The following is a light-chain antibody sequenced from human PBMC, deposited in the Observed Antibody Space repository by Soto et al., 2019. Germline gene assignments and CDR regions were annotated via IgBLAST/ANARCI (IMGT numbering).Light chain of an antibody. Sequence: EMLLTRSPCTLPWSPGERATRSCGASRSVTSRFLAWYQQKPGQAPRLLIYGASSRATGIPDRFSGSGSGTDFTLTISRLEPEDFAVHYCQQYGSSHPLTFGGGTKVDIK. V-gene: IGKV3-20*01. J-gene: IGKJ4*01. CDR1: RSVTSRF. CDR2: GAS. CDR3: QQYGSSHPLT.